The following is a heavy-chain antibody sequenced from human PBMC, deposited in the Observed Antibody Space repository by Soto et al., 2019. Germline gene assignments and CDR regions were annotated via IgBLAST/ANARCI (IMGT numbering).Heavy chain of an antibody. CDR1: GGSVSSGSYY. CDR2: IYYSGST. J-gene: IGHJ6*02. CDR3: ARDPLRFFDPDYYYYYGMDV. D-gene: IGHD3-3*01. Sequence: QVQLQESGPGLVKPSETLSLTCTVSGGSVSSGSYYWSWIRQPPGKGLEWIGYIYYSGSTNYNPSLKSRVPISVDTSKNQFSLKLSSVTAADTAVYYCARDPLRFFDPDYYYYYGMDVWGQGTTVTVSS. V-gene: IGHV4-61*01.